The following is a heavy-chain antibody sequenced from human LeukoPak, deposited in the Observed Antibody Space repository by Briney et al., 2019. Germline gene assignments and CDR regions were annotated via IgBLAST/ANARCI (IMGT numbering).Heavy chain of an antibody. CDR2: ISASSSSI. CDR1: GFTFSGYS. Sequence: PGGSLRLSCAASGFTFSGYSMNWVRQPEGKGLEWVSYISASSSSICYADSVKGRFTISRDNAKNSLYLQMNSLRDEDTAVYYCARRAAGRPGADYFQHWGQGILVTVSS. V-gene: IGHV3-48*02. J-gene: IGHJ1*01. CDR3: ARRAAGRPGADYFQH. D-gene: IGHD3-10*01.